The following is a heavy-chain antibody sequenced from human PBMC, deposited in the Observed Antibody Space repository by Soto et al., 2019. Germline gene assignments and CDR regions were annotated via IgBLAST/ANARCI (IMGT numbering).Heavy chain of an antibody. CDR3: ARVRSIAVAGNDYYYYYGMDV. CDR1: GGTFSSYA. D-gene: IGHD6-19*01. J-gene: IGHJ6*02. Sequence: QVQLVQTGAEVKKPGSSVKVSCKASGGTFSSYAISWVRQAPGQGLEWMGGIIPIFGTANYAQKFQGRVTITADVSTSTAYMELSSLRSEYTAVYYCARVRSIAVAGNDYYYYYGMDVWGQGTTVTVSS. V-gene: IGHV1-69*01. CDR2: IIPIFGTA.